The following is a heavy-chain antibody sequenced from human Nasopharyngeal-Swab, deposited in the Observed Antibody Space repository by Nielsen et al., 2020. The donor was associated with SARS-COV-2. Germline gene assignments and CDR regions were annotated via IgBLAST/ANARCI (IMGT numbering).Heavy chain of an antibody. D-gene: IGHD3-10*01. J-gene: IGHJ4*02. V-gene: IGHV4-59*12. CDR3: ARARAALLWFGESRHIFDY. CDR1: GASITTYY. CDR2: IYYSGTT. Sequence: SETLSLTCTVSGASITTYYWSWIRQPPGKGLEWIGYIYYSGTTLYNPSLNTRVTITVDTSKNQFSLKLSYVTAADTAVYYCARARAALLWFGESRHIFDYWGQGTLVTVSS.